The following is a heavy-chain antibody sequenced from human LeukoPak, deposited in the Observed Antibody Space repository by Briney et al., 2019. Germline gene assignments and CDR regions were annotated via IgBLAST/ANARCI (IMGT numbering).Heavy chain of an antibody. Sequence: SGTLSLTCAVSGGSISSSNWWSWVRQSPGKGLEWIGEIYHGGNTNYNPSLKSRVTISVDKSKNQFSLKLSSVTAADTAVYYCASSYYYYGMDVWGQGTTVTVSS. J-gene: IGHJ6*02. CDR2: IYHGGNT. V-gene: IGHV4-4*02. CDR1: GGSISSSNW. CDR3: ASSYYYYGMDV.